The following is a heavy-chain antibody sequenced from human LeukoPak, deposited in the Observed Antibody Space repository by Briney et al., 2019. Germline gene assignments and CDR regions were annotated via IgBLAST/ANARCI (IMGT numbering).Heavy chain of an antibody. D-gene: IGHD3-10*01. Sequence: SETLSLTCGVSGFSISSGYYWGWIRQPPGKGLEWIGSVYHTGSAYYNPSLKSRVIISVDASKNQFSLKMNSVTAADTAVYYCARLLYGSGYDAFDIWGQGTMVTVSS. CDR3: ARLLYGSGYDAFDI. V-gene: IGHV4-38-2*01. CDR2: VYHTGSA. CDR1: GFSISSGYY. J-gene: IGHJ3*02.